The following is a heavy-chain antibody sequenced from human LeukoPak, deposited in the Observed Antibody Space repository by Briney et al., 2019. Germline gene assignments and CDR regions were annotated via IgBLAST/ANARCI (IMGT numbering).Heavy chain of an antibody. Sequence: SKTLSLTCTVSGDSISSYYWSWIRQPPGKGLEWIGYIHNSGSTFYNPSLKSRVTMSVDTSRNQLSLKLSSVTAADTAVYYCARRGDDYYFDYWGQGTLVPVSS. D-gene: IGHD2-21*02. CDR3: ARRGDDYYFDY. J-gene: IGHJ4*02. CDR2: IHNSGST. CDR1: GDSISSYY. V-gene: IGHV4-59*01.